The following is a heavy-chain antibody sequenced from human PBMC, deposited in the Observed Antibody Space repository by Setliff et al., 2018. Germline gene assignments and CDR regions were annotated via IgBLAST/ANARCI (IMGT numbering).Heavy chain of an antibody. CDR3: ARDGGDGYGVDAYAGGGFDI. CDR2: VYVGGNT. V-gene: IGHV4-61*09. D-gene: IGHD4-17*01. Sequence: SETLSLTCNVSGVSIANTASYWSWIRQPARKTLEWIGQVYVGGNTYYNPSLKSRVTISVDTSNNQFSLKLTSVTAADTAVYYCARDGGDGYGVDAYAGGGFDIWGQGTMVTVSS. J-gene: IGHJ3*02. CDR1: GVSIANTASY.